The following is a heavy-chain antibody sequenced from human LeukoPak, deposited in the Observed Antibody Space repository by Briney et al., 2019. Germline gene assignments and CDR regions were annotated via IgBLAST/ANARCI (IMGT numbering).Heavy chain of an antibody. CDR2: INSDGSAT. J-gene: IGHJ4*02. CDR3: ARDRLDGDYVFFDV. CDR1: GFSFSTHW. V-gene: IGHV3-74*01. D-gene: IGHD4-17*01. Sequence: LSGGSLGLSCAASGFSFSTHWMHWVRQAPGKGLVYVAQINSDGSATAYADSVKGRFTISRDNAKNTLYLEMISLRAEDTAVYYCARDRLDGDYVFFDVWGQGTLVTVSS.